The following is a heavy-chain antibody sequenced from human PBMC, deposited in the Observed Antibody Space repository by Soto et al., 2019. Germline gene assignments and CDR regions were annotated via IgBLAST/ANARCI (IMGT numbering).Heavy chain of an antibody. Sequence: ASVKVSCKASGYTFTSYAMHWVRQAPGQRLEWMGWINAGNGNTKYSQKFQGRVTITRDTSANTAYMELSSLRSEDTAVYYCARDRGSCSSTSCHNWFDPWGQGTLVTVSS. CDR2: INAGNGNT. D-gene: IGHD2-2*01. V-gene: IGHV1-3*01. J-gene: IGHJ5*02. CDR3: ARDRGSCSSTSCHNWFDP. CDR1: GYTFTSYA.